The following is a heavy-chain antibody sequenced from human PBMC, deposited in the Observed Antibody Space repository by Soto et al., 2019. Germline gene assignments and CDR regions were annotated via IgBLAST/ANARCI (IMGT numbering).Heavy chain of an antibody. CDR2: IYHSGTT. CDR1: GYSISSGYY. Sequence: SETLSLTCTVSGYSISSGYYWGWIRQPPGKGLEWIGSIYHSGTTYYNPSLKSRVTISVDTSKSQFYLRLNSVTAADTAVYYCAKAGPYDAFDIWGQGTMVTVSS. J-gene: IGHJ3*02. V-gene: IGHV4-38-2*02. CDR3: AKAGPYDAFDI.